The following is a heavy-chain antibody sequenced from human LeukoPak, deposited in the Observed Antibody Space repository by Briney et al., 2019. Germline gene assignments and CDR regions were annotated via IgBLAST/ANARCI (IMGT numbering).Heavy chain of an antibody. D-gene: IGHD1-26*01. CDR2: VYSGDRT. J-gene: IGHJ4*02. CDR1: GFTVNSNY. CDR3: ARGYLTDY. Sequence: PGGSLRLSCAASGFTVNSNYMSWVRQAPGKGLEWVSVVYSGDRTYYAASVKGRFTIPRDDSTNTLYLLMNSLRAEDTAVYYCARGYLTDYWGQGTLVTVSS. V-gene: IGHV3-66*01.